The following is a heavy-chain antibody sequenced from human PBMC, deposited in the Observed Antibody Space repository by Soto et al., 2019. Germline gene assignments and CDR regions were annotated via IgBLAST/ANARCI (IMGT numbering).Heavy chain of an antibody. CDR2: ISGSGGST. D-gene: IGHD6-6*01. CDR3: ANNMGAARPWPSVRPRAEFDY. CDR1: GFTFSKYS. J-gene: IGHJ4*02. V-gene: IGHV3-23*01. Sequence: GGSLRLSCAASGFTFSKYSMNWVRQAPGKGLEWVSAISGSGGSTYYADSVKGRFTISRDNSKNTLYLQMNSLRAEDTAVYYCANNMGAARPWPSVRPRAEFDYWGQGTLVTVSS.